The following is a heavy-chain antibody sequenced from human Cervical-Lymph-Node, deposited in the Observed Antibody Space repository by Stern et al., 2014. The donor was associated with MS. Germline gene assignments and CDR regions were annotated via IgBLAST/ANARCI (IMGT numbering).Heavy chain of an antibody. CDR3: ARDYGDYAFDY. V-gene: IGHV5-51*01. CDR1: GYSFTANC. J-gene: IGHJ4*02. CDR2: IYPGDSDA. Sequence: EVQLVQSGAEVKKPGASVKISCKGSGYSFTANCIPWVRQVPGQGLEWMGIIYPGDSDARYSPSFQGQVTISADKSISTAYLQWSSLKASDTAMYYCARDYGDYAFDYWGQGTLVTVSS. D-gene: IGHD4-17*01.